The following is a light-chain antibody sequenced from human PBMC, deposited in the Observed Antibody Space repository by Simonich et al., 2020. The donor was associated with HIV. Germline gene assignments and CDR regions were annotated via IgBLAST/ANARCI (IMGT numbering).Light chain of an antibody. CDR3: QQYYNSPLT. J-gene: IGKJ1*01. CDR1: QSVFYISNNKNY. V-gene: IGKV4-1*01. Sequence: DIVMTQSPDSLALSLGERATINCKSSQSVFYISNNKNYLAWYQQKPGQPPKLLIYWASTRESGVPDRFRGSVSGTDFTLTISSLQAEDVAVYYCQQYYNSPLTFGQGTNVEVK. CDR2: WAS.